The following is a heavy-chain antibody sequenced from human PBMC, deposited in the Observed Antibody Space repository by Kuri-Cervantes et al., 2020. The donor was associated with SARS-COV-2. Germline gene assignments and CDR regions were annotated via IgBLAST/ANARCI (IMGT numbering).Heavy chain of an antibody. J-gene: IGHJ4*02. CDR1: GFTFSSYW. CDR2: INSDGSST. CDR3: ARDHGIAAAGTSGGFDY. Sequence: GESLKISCAASGFTFSSYWMHWVRQAPGKGLVWVSRINSDGSSTSYADSVKGRFTISKDNAKNTLYLQMNSLRAEDTAVYYCARDHGIAAAGTSGGFDYWGQGALVTVSS. V-gene: IGHV3-74*01. D-gene: IGHD6-13*01.